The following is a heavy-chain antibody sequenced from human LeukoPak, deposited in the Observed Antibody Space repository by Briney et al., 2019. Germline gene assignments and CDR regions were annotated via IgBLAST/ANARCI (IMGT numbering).Heavy chain of an antibody. D-gene: IGHD3-9*01. CDR2: IYPGDSDT. Sequence: GESLKISCKGSGYSFTSYWIGWVRQMPGKGLEWMGIIYPGDSDTRYSPSFQGQVTISADKSISTAYLQWSSLKASDTAMYYCARGYNFDWLLFPWGGFDYWGQGTLVTVSS. V-gene: IGHV5-51*01. CDR1: GYSFTSYW. J-gene: IGHJ4*02. CDR3: ARGYNFDWLLFPWGGFDY.